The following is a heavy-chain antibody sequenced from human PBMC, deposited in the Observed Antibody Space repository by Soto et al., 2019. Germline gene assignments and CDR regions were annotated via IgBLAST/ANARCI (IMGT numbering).Heavy chain of an antibody. V-gene: IGHV6-1*01. D-gene: IGHD1-26*01. Sequence: SQTLSLTCAISGDSVSSNSAAWNWLRQSPSRGLEWLGRTYYRSKWYNDYAVSVKSRITINPDTSKNQFSLQLNSVTPGDTAVYYCARTKRKWELRLVSRRGGAYYFDYWGQGTLVTVYS. CDR3: ARTKRKWELRLVSRRGGAYYFDY. CDR2: TYYRSKWYN. J-gene: IGHJ4*02. CDR1: GDSVSSNSAA.